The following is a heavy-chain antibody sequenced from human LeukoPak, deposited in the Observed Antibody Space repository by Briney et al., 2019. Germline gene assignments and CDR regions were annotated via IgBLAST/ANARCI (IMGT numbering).Heavy chain of an antibody. CDR1: GFTLSTYG. CDR3: ARDQLGAVLYFDY. CDR2: ITGSGGST. D-gene: IGHD1-1*01. V-gene: IGHV3-23*01. Sequence: PGGSLRLSCAASGFTLSTYGMSWVRQAPGKGLEWVSAITGSGGSTYYADSVKGRFTISRDNSKNTLYLQINSLRVEDTAVYYCARDQLGAVLYFDYWGQGTLVTVSS. J-gene: IGHJ4*02.